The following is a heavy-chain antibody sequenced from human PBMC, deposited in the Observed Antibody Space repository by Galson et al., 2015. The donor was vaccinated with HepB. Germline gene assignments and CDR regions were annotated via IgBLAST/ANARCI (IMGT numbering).Heavy chain of an antibody. D-gene: IGHD6-19*01. Sequence: SLRLSCAASGFTFSSYSMNWVRQAPGKGLEWVSYISSSSSTIYYADSVKGRFTISRDNAKNSLYLQMNSLRAEDTAVYYCARVGYSSGWGIDYWGQGTLVTVSS. CDR1: GFTFSSYS. V-gene: IGHV3-48*04. J-gene: IGHJ4*02. CDR2: ISSSSSTI. CDR3: ARVGYSSGWGIDY.